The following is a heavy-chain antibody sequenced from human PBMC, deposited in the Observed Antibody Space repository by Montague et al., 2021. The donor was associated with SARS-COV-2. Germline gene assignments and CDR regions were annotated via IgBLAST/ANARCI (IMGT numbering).Heavy chain of an antibody. D-gene: IGHD1-20*01. CDR1: GGSISSYY. CDR3: ARTEYNWNDCFDP. Sequence: SETLSLTCSVSGGSISSYYWSWIRLSPGKGLEWIGYIFHSGITDYNPSLKSRVTISVDMSKNQFSLQLHSVTAADSAVYYCARTEYNWNDCFDPWGQGTLVTVSS. J-gene: IGHJ5*02. V-gene: IGHV4-59*13. CDR2: IFHSGIT.